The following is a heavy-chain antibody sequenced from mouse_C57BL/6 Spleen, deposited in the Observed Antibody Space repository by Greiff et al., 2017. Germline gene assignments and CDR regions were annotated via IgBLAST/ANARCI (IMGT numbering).Heavy chain of an antibody. J-gene: IGHJ2*01. V-gene: IGHV3-8*01. Sequence: EVQLQQSGPGLAKPSQTLSLTCPVTGYSITSAYWNWFRKFPGNKLEYMGYISYSGSTYYNPSLKSRISITRDTSRNQDYLQLNSETTEDTSSYCCARSTVLATFDYWRQGTILTVSA. CDR2: ISYSGST. CDR1: GYSITSAY. D-gene: IGHD1-1*01. CDR3: ARSTVLATFDY.